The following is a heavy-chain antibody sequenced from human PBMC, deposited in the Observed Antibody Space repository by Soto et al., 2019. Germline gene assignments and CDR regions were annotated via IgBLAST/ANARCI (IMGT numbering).Heavy chain of an antibody. CDR2: INPSGGST. V-gene: IGHV1-46*01. CDR1: GYTFTSYY. J-gene: IGHJ3*02. D-gene: IGHD3-22*01. Sequence: ASVKVSCKASGYTFTSYYMHWVRQAPGQGLEWMGIINPSGGSTSYAQKFQGRVTMTRDTSTSTVYMELSSLRSEDTAVYYCARYYCDRQSSGAFAIWGQGTMVTVSS. CDR3: ARYYCDRQSSGAFAI.